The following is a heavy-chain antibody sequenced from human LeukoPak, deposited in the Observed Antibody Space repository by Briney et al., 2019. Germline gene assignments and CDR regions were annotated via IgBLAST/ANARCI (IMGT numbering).Heavy chain of an antibody. V-gene: IGHV3-7*01. CDR1: GFTFSSYW. CDR2: IKQDGSEK. Sequence: GGSLRLSCVASGFTFSSYWMSWVRQAPGKGLEWVANIKQDGSEKYYVDSVKGRFTISGDNTKNSLYLQMSSLRAEDTAVFYCARDPGDYFGGYWGQGTLVTVSS. J-gene: IGHJ4*02. CDR3: ARDPGDYFGGY. D-gene: IGHD4-17*01.